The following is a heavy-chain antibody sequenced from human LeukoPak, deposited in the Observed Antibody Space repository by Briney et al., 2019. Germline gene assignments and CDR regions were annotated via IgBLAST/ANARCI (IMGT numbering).Heavy chain of an antibody. CDR2: ISAYNGST. V-gene: IGHV1-18*01. CDR3: ARSLSDIVPAAHGDY. D-gene: IGHD2-2*01. Sequence: ASVKVSCKASGYTFTSYGISWVRQAPGQGLEWMGWISAYNGSTNYAQKLQGRVTMTTDPSTSTAYMELRSLRSDDTAVYYCARSLSDIVPAAHGDYWGQGTLVTVSS. J-gene: IGHJ4*02. CDR1: GYTFTSYG.